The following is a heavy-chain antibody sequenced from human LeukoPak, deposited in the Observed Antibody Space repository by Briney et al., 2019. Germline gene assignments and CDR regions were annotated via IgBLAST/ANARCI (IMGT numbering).Heavy chain of an antibody. CDR3: AKGNGYSYGRYYFDY. CDR1: GFTFSSYS. D-gene: IGHD5-18*01. Sequence: PGGSLRLSSAASGFTFSSYSMNWVRQAPGKGLEWVSSVSSSSSYIYYADSVKGRFTISRDNAKNSLYLQMNSLRAEDTAVYYCAKGNGYSYGRYYFDYWGQGTLVTVSS. J-gene: IGHJ4*02. V-gene: IGHV3-21*01. CDR2: VSSSSSYI.